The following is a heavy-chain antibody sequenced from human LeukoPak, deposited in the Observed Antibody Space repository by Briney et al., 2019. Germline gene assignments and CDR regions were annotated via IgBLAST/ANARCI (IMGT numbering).Heavy chain of an antibody. CDR2: ISSNE. CDR1: EFTFSRYA. J-gene: IGHJ4*02. Sequence: GSLRLSCSASEFTFSRYAMHWVRQAPGKGLEYVSGISSNEDSVKGRFTISRDNSKNTLYLQMSSLRAEDTAVYYCVKGGGNSRPYFFDYWGQGTLITVSS. V-gene: IGHV3-NL1*01. CDR3: VKGGGNSRPYFFDY. D-gene: IGHD4-23*01.